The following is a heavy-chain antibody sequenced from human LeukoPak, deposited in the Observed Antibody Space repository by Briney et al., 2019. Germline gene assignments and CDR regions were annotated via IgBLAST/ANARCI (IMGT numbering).Heavy chain of an antibody. CDR1: GYTFTGYY. J-gene: IGHJ3*02. V-gene: IGHV1-2*02. D-gene: IGHD5-18*01. Sequence: ASVKVSCKASGYTFTGYYMHWVRQAPGQGLEWMGWINPKSGGTNYAQKFQGRVTMTRDTSISTAYMELSRLRSDDTAVYYCAYTVDTAMVMAFDIWGQGTMVTVSS. CDR2: INPKSGGT. CDR3: AYTVDTAMVMAFDI.